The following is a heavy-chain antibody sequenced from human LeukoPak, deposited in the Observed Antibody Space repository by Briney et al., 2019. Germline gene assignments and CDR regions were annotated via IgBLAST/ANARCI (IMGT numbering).Heavy chain of an antibody. V-gene: IGHV3-23*01. CDR1: GFIFSSYA. Sequence: GGSLRLSCAASGFIFSSYAMSWVRQAPGKGLEWVSAISGSGVSTYYADSVKGRFTISRDNSKNTLYLQMNSLRVEDTAVYYCAKGLKTLGDYWGQGTLVTVSS. J-gene: IGHJ4*02. D-gene: IGHD3-16*01. CDR2: ISGSGVST. CDR3: AKGLKTLGDY.